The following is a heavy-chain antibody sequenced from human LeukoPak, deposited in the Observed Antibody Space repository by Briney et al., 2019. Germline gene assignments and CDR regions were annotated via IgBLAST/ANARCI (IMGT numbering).Heavy chain of an antibody. CDR1: GYTFTSYG. D-gene: IGHD4-17*01. CDR2: INPNSGGT. V-gene: IGHV1-2*02. CDR3: ARGPTVTTDY. J-gene: IGHJ4*02. Sequence: ASVKVSCKASGYTFTSYGISWVRQAPGQGLEWMGWINPNSGGTNYAQKFQGRVTMTRDTSISTAYMELSRLRSDDTAVYYCARGPTVTTDYWGQGTLVTVSS.